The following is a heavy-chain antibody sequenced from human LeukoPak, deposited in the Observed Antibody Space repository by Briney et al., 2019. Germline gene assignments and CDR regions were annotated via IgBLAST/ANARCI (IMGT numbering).Heavy chain of an antibody. CDR3: ARESNGGYGFDF. Sequence: ASVKVSCKASGYTFTSYYMHWVRQAPGQGLEWMGWISAQNGNTNYLQQFLGRVTMTRDTSASTAYMELRSLKSDDTAVYFCARESNGGYGFDFWGQGTLVTVAS. J-gene: IGHJ4*02. CDR1: GYTFTSYY. V-gene: IGHV1-18*04. D-gene: IGHD5-12*01. CDR2: ISAQNGNT.